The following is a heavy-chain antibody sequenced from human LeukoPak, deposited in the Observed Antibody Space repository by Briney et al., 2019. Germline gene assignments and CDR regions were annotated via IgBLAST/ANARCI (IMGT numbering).Heavy chain of an antibody. V-gene: IGHV3-7*01. CDR1: GFTFSGYW. CDR2: IKQNGSET. CDR3: ARWANSIDY. D-gene: IGHD5-18*01. J-gene: IGHJ4*02. Sequence: GGSLRLSCAASGFTFSGYWMSWVRQAPGKGLEWVANIKQNGSETFYADSVRGRFTISRDNAKNSQYLQMNSLRVEDTAVYYCARWANSIDYWDQGALVTVSS.